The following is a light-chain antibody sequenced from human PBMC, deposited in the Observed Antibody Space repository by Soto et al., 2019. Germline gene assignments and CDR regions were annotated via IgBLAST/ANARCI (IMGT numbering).Light chain of an antibody. CDR2: GAS. CDR1: QSISKNY. J-gene: IGKJ5*01. CDR3: QQRSNWPPIT. V-gene: IGKV3D-20*02. Sequence: EIVLTQSPATLSLSPGERATLSCGASQSISKNYLAWYQQKPGQAPRLLIYGASSRATGIPDRFSGSGSGTDFTLTISSLEPEDFAVYYCQQRSNWPPITFGQGTRLEIK.